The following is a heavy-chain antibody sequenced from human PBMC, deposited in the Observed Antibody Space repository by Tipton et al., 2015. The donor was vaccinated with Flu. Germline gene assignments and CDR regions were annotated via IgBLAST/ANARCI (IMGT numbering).Heavy chain of an antibody. Sequence: QVQLVQSGAEVKKPGSSVKVSCKASGGTFSSYAISWVRQAPGQGLEWMGGIIPIFGTANYAQKFQGRVTITADESTSTAYMELSSLRSEDTAVYYCARDKGYQLLNVDIAFDIWGQGTMVTVSS. V-gene: IGHV1-69*01. J-gene: IGHJ3*02. CDR1: GGTFSSYA. CDR2: IIPIFGTA. D-gene: IGHD2-2*01. CDR3: ARDKGYQLLNVDIAFDI.